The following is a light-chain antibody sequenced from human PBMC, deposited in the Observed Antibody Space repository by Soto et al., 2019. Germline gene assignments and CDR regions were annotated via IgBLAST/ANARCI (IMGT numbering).Light chain of an antibody. J-gene: IGKJ4*01. Sequence: DIQVTQSPSSLSASVGDRVTITCRASHNISNYLNWYQQKSGKAPKLLISATSSLQSGVPSRFSGSGSGTDYTFTISSLQPEDFAIYFCQQSFIVPLNLGGGTKVDSK. V-gene: IGKV1-39*01. CDR3: QQSFIVPLN. CDR1: HNISNY. CDR2: ATS.